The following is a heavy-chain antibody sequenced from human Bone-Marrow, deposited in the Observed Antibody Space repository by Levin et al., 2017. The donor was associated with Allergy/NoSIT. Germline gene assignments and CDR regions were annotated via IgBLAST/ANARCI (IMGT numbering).Heavy chain of an antibody. CDR3: ATGGFDAFDI. CDR1: GFTFSTYG. Sequence: GSLRLSCAGSGFTFSTYGMNWVRQAAGKGLEWVAGIWFDGSKEYYGDSVKGRFTISRDNSKTTLYLQMNSLRAEGTAVYYCATGGFDAFDIWGQGTMVTVSS. CDR2: IWFDGSKE. V-gene: IGHV3-33*08. D-gene: IGHD3-16*01. J-gene: IGHJ3*02.